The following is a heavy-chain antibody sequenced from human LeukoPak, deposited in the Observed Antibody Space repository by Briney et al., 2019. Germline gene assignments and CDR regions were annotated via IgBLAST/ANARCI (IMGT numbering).Heavy chain of an antibody. CDR1: GFAFSGAA. D-gene: IGHD4-17*01. Sequence: GKSLRLSCAASGFAFSGAAMHWVRQAPGKGLEWVAITSFDGSNKFYSDSVKGRFTISRDNSKNTLYLQMNSLRAEDTSVYYCARVHDYGDYGPLVYWGQGTLVTVSS. J-gene: IGHJ4*02. V-gene: IGHV3-30-3*01. CDR2: TSFDGSNK. CDR3: ARVHDYGDYGPLVY.